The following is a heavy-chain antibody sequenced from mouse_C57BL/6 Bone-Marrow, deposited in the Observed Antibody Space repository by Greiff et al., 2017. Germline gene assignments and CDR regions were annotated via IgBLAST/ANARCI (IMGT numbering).Heavy chain of an antibody. CDR3: AREGYYYGSSYRFYYAMDY. CDR2: INPNYGTT. CDR1: GYSFTDYN. V-gene: IGHV1-39*01. J-gene: IGHJ4*01. Sequence: EVQLQQSGPELVKPGASVKISCKDSGYSFTDYNMNWVKQSNGKSLEWIGVINPNYGTTSYNQKFKGKATLTADQSSSTAYMQLNSLTSEDSAVYYCAREGYYYGSSYRFYYAMDYWGQGTSVTVSS. D-gene: IGHD1-1*01.